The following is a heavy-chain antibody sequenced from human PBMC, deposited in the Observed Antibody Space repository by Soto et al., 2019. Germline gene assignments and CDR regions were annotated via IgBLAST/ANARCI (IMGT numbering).Heavy chain of an antibody. D-gene: IGHD3-10*01. CDR3: AKGRGGSGSLTPRVDF. J-gene: IGHJ4*02. CDR2: ISGGGDTT. CDR1: GFTFNNYA. V-gene: IGHV3-23*01. Sequence: VQLLESGGGLVQPGGSLRLSCAASGFTFNNYAMTWVRQAPGTGLEWVSAISGGGDTTSYADSVTGRFTVSRDGSKNTLYLQMSSLRAEDTALYYCAKGRGGSGSLTPRVDFWGQGTLVTVSS.